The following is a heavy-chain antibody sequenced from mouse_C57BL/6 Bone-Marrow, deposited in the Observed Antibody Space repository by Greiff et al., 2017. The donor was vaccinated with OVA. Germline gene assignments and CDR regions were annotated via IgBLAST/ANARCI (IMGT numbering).Heavy chain of an antibody. J-gene: IGHJ2*01. CDR2: ISNGGGST. Sequence: DVKLVESGGGLVQPGGSLKLSCAASGFTFSDYYMYWVRQTPEKRLEWVAYISNGGGSTYYPDTVKGRFTISRDNAKNTLYLQMSRLKSEDTAMYYCARGGWLLPYFDYWGQGTTLTVSS. CDR3: ARGGWLLPYFDY. D-gene: IGHD2-3*01. V-gene: IGHV5-12*01. CDR1: GFTFSDYY.